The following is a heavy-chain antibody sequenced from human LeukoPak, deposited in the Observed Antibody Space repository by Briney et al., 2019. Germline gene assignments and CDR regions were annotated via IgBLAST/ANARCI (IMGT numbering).Heavy chain of an antibody. CDR2: ISGSGGST. CDR3: AKVAKTVEMATITNPFFDY. V-gene: IGHV3-23*01. D-gene: IGHD5-24*01. Sequence: GGSLRLSCAASGFTVSSNDMSWVRRAPGKGLEWVSAISGSGGSTYYADSVKGRFTISRDNSKNTLYLQMNSLRAEDTAVYYCAKVAKTVEMATITNPFFDYWGQGTLVTVSS. CDR1: GFTVSSND. J-gene: IGHJ4*02.